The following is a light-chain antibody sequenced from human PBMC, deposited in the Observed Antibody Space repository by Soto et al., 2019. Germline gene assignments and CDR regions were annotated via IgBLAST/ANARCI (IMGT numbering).Light chain of an antibody. CDR2: GTS. CDR3: QQRHNWRDT. V-gene: IGKV3-11*01. CDR1: QSVSSN. Sequence: EIVMTQNKATLSVSPGERATLPCRASQSVSSNLAWYQQKPGQAPRLLMFGTSNRATDIPDRFGGSGSGTDFTLTISSLEPEDFAVYYCQQRHNWRDTFGQRTRLEIK. J-gene: IGKJ5*01.